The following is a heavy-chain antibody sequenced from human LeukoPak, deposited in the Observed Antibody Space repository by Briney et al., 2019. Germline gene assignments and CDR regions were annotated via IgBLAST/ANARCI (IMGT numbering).Heavy chain of an antibody. V-gene: IGHV4-31*03. CDR3: ARGLASSRAMMIVGWFDP. J-gene: IGHJ5*02. D-gene: IGHD3-22*01. Sequence: SETLSLTCTVSGGSISSGGYYWSWIRQHPGKGLEWIGYIYYSGSTYYNPSLKSRVTISVDTSKNQFSLKLSSVTAADTAVYYCARGLASSRAMMIVGWFDPWGQGTLVTVSS. CDR1: GGSISSGGYY. CDR2: IYYSGST.